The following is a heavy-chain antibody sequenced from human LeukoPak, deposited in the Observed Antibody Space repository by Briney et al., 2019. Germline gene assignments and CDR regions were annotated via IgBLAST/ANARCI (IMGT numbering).Heavy chain of an antibody. CDR3: ARRNAMDV. J-gene: IGHJ6*02. V-gene: IGHV3-7*03. CDR2: IKQDGTEK. CDR1: GFNFNHYW. Sequence: GGSLRLSCAVSGFNFNHYWLSWVRQAPGKGLEWVANIKQDGTEKFCVDSVKGRFTISKDSAKNSLYLQMNSLRAEDTAVYYCARRNAMDVWGQGTTVIVFS.